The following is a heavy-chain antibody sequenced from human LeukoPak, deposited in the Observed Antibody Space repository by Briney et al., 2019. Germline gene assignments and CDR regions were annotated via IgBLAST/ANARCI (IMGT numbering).Heavy chain of an antibody. CDR2: ISYDGNNK. CDR1: GFTFSSYA. J-gene: IGHJ3*02. Sequence: RSLRLSCAASGFTFSSYAIHWVRQTPGKVLEWVAVISYDGNNKYYADSVKGRYTISRDNSKNTLYLQMNSLRAEETAVYYCVRVKSTAPSAGDAFDIWGQGTMVTVCS. CDR3: VRVKSTAPSAGDAFDI. V-gene: IGHV3-33*05.